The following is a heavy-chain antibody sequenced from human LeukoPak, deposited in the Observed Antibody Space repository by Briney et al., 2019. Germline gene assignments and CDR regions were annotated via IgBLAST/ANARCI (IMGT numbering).Heavy chain of an antibody. V-gene: IGHV3-30*02. D-gene: IGHD3-10*01. CDR2: IRYDGTNK. CDR3: AKDSGGGYYYFDY. Sequence: GGSLRLSCAASGFSFSSYGMHWVRQAPGKGLEWVAFIRYDGTNKFYVDSVKGRFTISRDNSKNTLYLQMNSLGAEDTAVYYCAKDSGGGYYYFDYWGQGTLVTVSS. CDR1: GFSFSSYG. J-gene: IGHJ4*02.